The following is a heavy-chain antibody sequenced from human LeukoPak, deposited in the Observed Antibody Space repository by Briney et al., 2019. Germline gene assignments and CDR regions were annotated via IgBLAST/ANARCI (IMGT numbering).Heavy chain of an antibody. CDR1: GSSITSYY. CDR2: IYYSGST. V-gene: IGHV4-59*01. D-gene: IGHD2-15*01. Sequence: SETLSLTCTVSGSSITSYYWSWIRQPPGKGLEWIGYIYYSGSTNYNPSLKSRVTISVDTSKNQVSLKLSSVTAADTAVYYCASLSEYCSSGSCYLGWFDPWGQGTLVTVSS. J-gene: IGHJ5*02. CDR3: ASLSEYCSSGSCYLGWFDP.